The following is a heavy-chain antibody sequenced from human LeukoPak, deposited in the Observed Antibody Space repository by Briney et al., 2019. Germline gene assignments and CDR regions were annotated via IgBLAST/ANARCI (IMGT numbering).Heavy chain of an antibody. CDR2: ISSSTTAI. Sequence: GGSLRLSCAASGFTFSDSSMNWVRQAPGKGLEWVSYISSSTTAIRYAESVKGRFTISRDNAKNLVYLQMNRLRDDDTAMYYCARDVDSSSWYRLDSWGRGTLVTVSS. D-gene: IGHD6-13*01. CDR1: GFTFSDSS. V-gene: IGHV3-48*02. CDR3: ARDVDSSSWYRLDS. J-gene: IGHJ4*02.